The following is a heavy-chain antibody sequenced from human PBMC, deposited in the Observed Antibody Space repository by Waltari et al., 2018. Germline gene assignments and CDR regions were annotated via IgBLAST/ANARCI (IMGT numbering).Heavy chain of an antibody. J-gene: IGHJ4*02. CDR3: ARDRRYGGNFPEY. V-gene: IGHV3-21*01. CDR1: GFTFSSYS. CDR2: ISTSSGYI. D-gene: IGHD2-21*02. Sequence: VESGGGLVKPGGSLRLSCAASGFTFSSYSMNWVRQAPGKGLEWVSSISTSSGYIYYADSVKGRFTISRDNAKNSLYLQMNSLRADDTAVYYCARDRRYGGNFPEYWGQGTLVTVSS.